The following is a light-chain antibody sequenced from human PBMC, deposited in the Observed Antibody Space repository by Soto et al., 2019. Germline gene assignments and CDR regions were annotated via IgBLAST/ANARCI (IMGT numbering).Light chain of an antibody. J-gene: IGKJ5*01. CDR1: QSVSSSY. CDR3: QQYDTSPAIT. CDR2: GAS. V-gene: IGKV3-20*01. Sequence: EIVLTQSPGTLSFSPGERATLSCRASQSVSSSYLAWYQQKPGQAPRLLIYGASNRATGIPDRFSGSGSGTDFTLTISRLEPEDFAAYYCQQYDTSPAITFGQGTRLEIK.